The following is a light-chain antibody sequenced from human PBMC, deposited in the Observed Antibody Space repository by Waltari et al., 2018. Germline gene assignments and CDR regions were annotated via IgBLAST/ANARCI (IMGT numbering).Light chain of an antibody. CDR3: LQHNSYPYT. CDR2: AAF. V-gene: IGKV1-17*01. Sequence: DIQMTQSPSSLSASVGDRVTITCRASQGIRNELGWFQQKPGKAPKRLIYAAFNLESGVPSRFSGSGSGTEFTLTISSLQPEDFATYYCLQHNSYPYTFGQGTKLEIK. J-gene: IGKJ2*01. CDR1: QGIRNE.